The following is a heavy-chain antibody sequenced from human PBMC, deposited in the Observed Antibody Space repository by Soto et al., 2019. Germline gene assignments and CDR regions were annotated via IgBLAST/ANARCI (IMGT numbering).Heavy chain of an antibody. CDR2: IHYNGNT. V-gene: IGHV4-59*01. Sequence: SETLSLTCTVSGDSISSYSWSWIRQPPGKGLEWIGNIHYNGNTNYNPSLKSRVTISVDTSKNQFSLKLSSVTAADTAVYYCARRYGSAFDFWGQGTMVTVSS. J-gene: IGHJ3*01. CDR1: GDSISSYS. D-gene: IGHD3-10*01. CDR3: ARRYGSAFDF.